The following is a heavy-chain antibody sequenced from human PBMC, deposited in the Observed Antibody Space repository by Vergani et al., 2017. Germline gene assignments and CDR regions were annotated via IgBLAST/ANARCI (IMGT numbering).Heavy chain of an antibody. V-gene: IGHV1-24*01. D-gene: IGHD3-10*01. CDR3: ATDAPRSYYYYGMDV. J-gene: IGHJ6*02. CDR2: FDPEDGET. Sequence: QVQLVQSGAEVKKPGASVKVSCKVSGYTLTELSMHWVRQAPGKGLEWMGEFDPEDGETIYAQKFQGRVTMNEDTSTDTAYMELSSLRSEDTAVSYCATDAPRSYYYYGMDVWGQGTTVTVSS. CDR1: GYTLTELS.